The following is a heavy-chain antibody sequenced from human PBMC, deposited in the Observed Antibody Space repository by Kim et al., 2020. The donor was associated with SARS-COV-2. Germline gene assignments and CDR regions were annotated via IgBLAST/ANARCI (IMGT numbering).Heavy chain of an antibody. CDR2: ISGNGGRT. J-gene: IGHJ5*02. Sequence: GGSLRLSCAASGFTFSTYVMNWVRQAPGKGLEWISSISGNGGRTYYADSVKGRFVISRDNSRNTLYLQMNSLRAEDTAVYYCARAKIGSGINWFDPWGQG. CDR1: GFTFSTYV. V-gene: IGHV3-23*01. D-gene: IGHD3-10*01. CDR3: ARAKIGSGINWFDP.